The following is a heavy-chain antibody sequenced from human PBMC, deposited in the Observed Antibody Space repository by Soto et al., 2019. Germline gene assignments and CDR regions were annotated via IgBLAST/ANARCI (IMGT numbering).Heavy chain of an antibody. J-gene: IGHJ6*02. D-gene: IGHD3-16*01. Sequence: GASVKVSCKASGYTFTSYGLSWVRQAPGQGLEWMGWINGYTGNTNYAQKFQGGVTMTTDTSTNTAYLDLWTLISDDTAVYYCARSWVTGKGGIDVWGQGTTVTVSS. CDR2: INGYTGNT. CDR1: GYTFTSYG. V-gene: IGHV1-18*01. CDR3: ARSWVTGKGGIDV.